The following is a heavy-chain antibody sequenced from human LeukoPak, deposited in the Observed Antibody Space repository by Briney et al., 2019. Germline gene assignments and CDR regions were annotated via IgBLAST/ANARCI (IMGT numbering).Heavy chain of an antibody. CDR2: IIPIFGTA. CDR1: GGTFSSYA. D-gene: IGHD3-22*01. CDR3: ARHRLPRVYYDSSGYYHDASDI. V-gene: IGHV1-69*13. J-gene: IGHJ3*02. Sequence: ASVKVSCKASGGTFSSYAISWVRQAPGQGLEWMGGIIPIFGTANYAQKFQGRVTITADESTSTAYMELSSLRSEDTAVYYCARHRLPRVYYDSSGYYHDASDIWGQGTMVTVSS.